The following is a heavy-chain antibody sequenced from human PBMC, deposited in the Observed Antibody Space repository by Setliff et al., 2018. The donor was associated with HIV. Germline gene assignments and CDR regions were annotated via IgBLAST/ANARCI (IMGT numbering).Heavy chain of an antibody. CDR2: TKNKDNSFTT. V-gene: IGHV3-72*01. CDR1: GFTFSDHY. D-gene: IGHD3-10*01. Sequence: GGSLRLSCAASGFTFSDHYMDWVRQAPGKGLEWVGRTKNKDNSFTTEYAASVKGRFTISRDDSKNSLSLHMNSLKTEGTAVYYCAVWIREVISWGRGTLVTVSS. CDR3: AVWIREVIS. J-gene: IGHJ5*02.